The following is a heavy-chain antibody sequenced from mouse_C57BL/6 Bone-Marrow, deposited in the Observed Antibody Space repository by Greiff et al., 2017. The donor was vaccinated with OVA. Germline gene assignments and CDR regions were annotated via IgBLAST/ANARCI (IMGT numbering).Heavy chain of an antibody. CDR1: GFTFSNYW. Sequence: EVKLMESGGGLVQPGGSMKLSCVASGFTFSNYWMNWVRQSPEKGLAWVAQIRLKSDNYATHYAESVKGRFTISRDDSKSSVYLQMNNLRAEDTGIYYCTEDGYYGYFDYWGQGTTLTVSS. CDR2: IRLKSDNYAT. D-gene: IGHD2-3*01. J-gene: IGHJ2*01. V-gene: IGHV6-3*01. CDR3: TEDGYYGYFDY.